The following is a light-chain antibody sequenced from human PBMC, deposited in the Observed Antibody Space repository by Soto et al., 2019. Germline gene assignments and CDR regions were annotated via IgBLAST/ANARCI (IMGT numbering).Light chain of an antibody. V-gene: IGKV1-39*01. J-gene: IGKJ1*01. CDR1: QSISSY. Sequence: DIQMTQSPSSLSASVGDRVTLTCRASQSISSYVNWYQQKSGKAPKLLIYAAASLQSGVPSRFSGSGSGTDFTLTISSLQPEDFATYYCQQSHSSPWTFGQGTTLESK. CDR3: QQSHSSPWT. CDR2: AAA.